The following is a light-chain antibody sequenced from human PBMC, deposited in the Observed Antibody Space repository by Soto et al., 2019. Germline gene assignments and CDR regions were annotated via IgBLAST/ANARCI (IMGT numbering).Light chain of an antibody. CDR1: QTITTW. Sequence: DIRVTQSPPTLSASLGDRVTITCRASQTITTWMAWYQQKPGKAPNLLVYDASTLQSGVATRFSGSGSGTEFTLIITGLQPEDSATYYCQQYTNTNNTWMFAPGTKVKI. CDR3: QQYTNTNNTWM. CDR2: DAS. V-gene: IGKV1-5*01. J-gene: IGKJ1*01.